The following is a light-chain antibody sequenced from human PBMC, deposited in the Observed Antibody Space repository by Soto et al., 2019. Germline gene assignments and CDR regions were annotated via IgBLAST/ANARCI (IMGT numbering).Light chain of an antibody. Sequence: QLVLTQSSSASASLGSSVKLTCTLSSGHRSYSIAWHQQQPGKAPRYLMKLEGSGSYNKGSGVPDRFSGSSSGADRYLTISSLQFEDEADYYCETWDINARVFGGGTKLTVL. CDR3: ETWDINARV. V-gene: IGLV4-60*02. J-gene: IGLJ3*02. CDR2: LEGSGSY. CDR1: SGHRSYS.